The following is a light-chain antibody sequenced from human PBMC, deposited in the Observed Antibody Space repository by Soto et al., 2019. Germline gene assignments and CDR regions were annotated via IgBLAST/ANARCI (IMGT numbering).Light chain of an antibody. V-gene: IGKV3-15*01. J-gene: IGKJ1*01. CDR2: GVS. CDR1: QSVSSSY. Sequence: EIVLTQSPGTLSLSPGERATLSCRASQSVSSSYLAWYQQKPGQAPRLLIYGVSTRATGVPARFSGSGSGTEFTLTISSLQSEDFAVYYCQHYDNWPPTWTFGQGTKVDIK. CDR3: QHYDNWPPTWT.